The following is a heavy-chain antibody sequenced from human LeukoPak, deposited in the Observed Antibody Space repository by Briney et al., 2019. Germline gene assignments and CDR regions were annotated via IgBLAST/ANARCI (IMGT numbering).Heavy chain of an antibody. J-gene: IGHJ4*02. Sequence: GGSLRLSCAASGFTFSSYWMPWVRQAPGKGLVWVSRINSDGSSTNYADSVRGRFTISRDNARNTLYLQMNSLRAEDTAVYYCARREGYSSSTPFDYWGQGTLVTVSS. D-gene: IGHD6-6*01. CDR2: INSDGSST. V-gene: IGHV3-74*01. CDR3: ARREGYSSSTPFDY. CDR1: GFTFSSYW.